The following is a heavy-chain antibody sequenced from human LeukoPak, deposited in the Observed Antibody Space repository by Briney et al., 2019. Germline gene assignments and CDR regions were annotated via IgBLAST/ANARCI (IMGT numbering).Heavy chain of an antibody. CDR1: GFTFSSYS. Sequence: PGGSLRLSCAASGFTFSSYSMTWVRQAPGKGLEWVSAISGSGGSTYYADSVKGRFTISRDNSKNTLYLQMNSLRAEDTAVYYCADSSWFNFDYWGQGTLVTVSS. J-gene: IGHJ4*02. CDR2: ISGSGGST. D-gene: IGHD6-13*01. CDR3: ADSSWFNFDY. V-gene: IGHV3-23*01.